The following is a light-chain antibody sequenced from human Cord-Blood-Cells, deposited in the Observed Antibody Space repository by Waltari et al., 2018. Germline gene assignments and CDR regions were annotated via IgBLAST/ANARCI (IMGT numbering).Light chain of an antibody. CDR1: QSVSSSY. CDR3: QQYGSSPRT. CDR2: GAS. V-gene: IGKV3-20*01. J-gene: IGKJ1*01. Sequence: EIVLTQSPDTLSLSPGERATLSCRASQSVSSSYLAWYQQKPGQAPRLLIYGASSSATGIPDMFSGSGSGTDFTLTISRLEPQDFAVYYCQQYGSSPRTFGQGSNVEIK.